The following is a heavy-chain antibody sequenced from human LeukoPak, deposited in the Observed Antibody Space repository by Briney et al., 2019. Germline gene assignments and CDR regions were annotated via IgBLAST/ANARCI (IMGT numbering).Heavy chain of an antibody. CDR3: AKDHGYSTATHFDC. Sequence: GGSLRLSCAASGLTFSSHAMSWVRQAPGKGLEWVSGISGSGGYTYYADSVKGRFTISRDNSKDTLYLQMTSLRAEDTAVYYCAKDHGYSTATHFDCWGQGTLVTVSS. CDR2: ISGSGGYT. V-gene: IGHV3-23*01. J-gene: IGHJ4*02. D-gene: IGHD6-13*01. CDR1: GLTFSSHA.